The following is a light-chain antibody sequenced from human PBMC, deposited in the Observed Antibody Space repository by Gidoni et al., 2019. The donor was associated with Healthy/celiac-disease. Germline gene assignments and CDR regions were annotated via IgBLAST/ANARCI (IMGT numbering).Light chain of an antibody. J-gene: IGLJ2*01. CDR1: NIGSKS. Sequence: SYVLPLPPSVSVAPGKTARITCRGNNIGSKSGHWYQQKPGQAPVLVIYYDSDRPSGIPERFSGSNSGNTSTLTISSVEAGDEADYYCQVWDSSSDHVVFGGGTKLTVL. CDR2: YDS. V-gene: IGLV3-21*04. CDR3: QVWDSSSDHVV.